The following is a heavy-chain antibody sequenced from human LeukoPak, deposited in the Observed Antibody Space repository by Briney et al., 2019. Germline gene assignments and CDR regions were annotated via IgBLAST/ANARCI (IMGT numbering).Heavy chain of an antibody. J-gene: IGHJ4*02. D-gene: IGHD2-15*01. Sequence: SQTLSLTCAISGDSVSSNRAAWNWIRQSPSRGLEWLGRTYYRSKWYNDYAVSVKGRIILNADTSKNQFSLQLNSVTPEDTAVYYCARGYCSGGSCCPDYWGQGTLVTVSS. V-gene: IGHV6-1*01. CDR3: ARGYCSGGSCCPDY. CDR1: GDSVSSNRAA. CDR2: TYYRSKWYN.